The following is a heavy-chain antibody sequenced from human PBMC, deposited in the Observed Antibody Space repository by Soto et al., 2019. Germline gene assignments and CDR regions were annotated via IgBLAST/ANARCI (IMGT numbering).Heavy chain of an antibody. J-gene: IGHJ4*02. Sequence: SGPTLVNRTQTLKLTCAFSGFSLSRGGLCVGWIRQPPGKALEWLAIIDWDDAKYYSTSLKTRLTISKDTSKNQVVLTMTNMDPVDTATYYCARIPSRAWYDVWYFDYWGPGALVTVSS. V-gene: IGHV2-70*01. D-gene: IGHD6-19*01. CDR3: ARIPSRAWYDVWYFDY. CDR2: IDWDDAK. CDR1: GFSLSRGGLC.